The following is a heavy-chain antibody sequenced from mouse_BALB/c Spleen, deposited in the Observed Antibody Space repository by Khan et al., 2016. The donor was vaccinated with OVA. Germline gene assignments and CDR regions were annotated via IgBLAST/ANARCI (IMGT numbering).Heavy chain of an antibody. CDR3: ARMSGGDFDF. Sequence: EVQLQESGPGLVKPSQSLSLTCTVTGYSITSDYAWSWIRQFPGNKLEWMGYISYSGNPKYNPSLKSRISVTRATSKNQFFLQLNSVTTEDTATYYCARMSGGDFDFWGQGTTLTVSS. D-gene: IGHD4-1*01. J-gene: IGHJ2*01. V-gene: IGHV3-2*02. CDR2: ISYSGNP. CDR1: GYSITSDYA.